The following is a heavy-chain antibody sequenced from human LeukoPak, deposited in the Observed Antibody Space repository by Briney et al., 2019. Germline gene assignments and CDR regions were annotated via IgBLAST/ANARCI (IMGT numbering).Heavy chain of an antibody. CDR2: VYYSGDT. CDR1: GDSMRGYY. CDR3: ARRTYCSGGRCYGEYWFDP. J-gene: IGHJ5*02. V-gene: IGHV4-59*08. Sequence: PSETLSLTCNVSGDSMRGYYWNWIRQPPGKRLEWIGYVYYSGDTKYNPSLRSRVTISVDTPKNQISLILNSVTAADTAIYYCARRTYCSGGRCYGEYWFDPWGPGTLVTVSS. D-gene: IGHD2-15*01.